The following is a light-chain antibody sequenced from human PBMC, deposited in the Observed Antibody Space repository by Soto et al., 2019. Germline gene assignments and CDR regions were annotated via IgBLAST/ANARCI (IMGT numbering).Light chain of an antibody. J-gene: IGKJ1*01. V-gene: IGKV3-15*01. CDR3: HHLDDSPPWT. Sequence: EIVMTQSPATLSVSPGEGATLSCRAGQSVNYNLAWYQQKPGQAPRLLIYGASTRATGVPARFGGSGSGTDFTLTISSLQSDDFAVYYYHHLDDSPPWTFGQGTKVEV. CDR2: GAS. CDR1: QSVNYN.